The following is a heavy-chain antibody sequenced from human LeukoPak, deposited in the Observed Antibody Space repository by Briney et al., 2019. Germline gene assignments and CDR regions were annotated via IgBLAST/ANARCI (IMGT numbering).Heavy chain of an antibody. CDR1: GFTFSSYG. V-gene: IGHV3-21*01. J-gene: IGHJ4*02. Sequence: GGSLRLSCAASGFTFSSYGMNWVRQAPGKGLEWVSSISSSSSYIYYADSVKGRFTISRDNAKNSLYLQMNSLRAEDTAVYYCARDRDYDILTGPIPPDYWGQGTLVTVSS. CDR2: ISSSSSYI. D-gene: IGHD3-9*01. CDR3: ARDRDYDILTGPIPPDY.